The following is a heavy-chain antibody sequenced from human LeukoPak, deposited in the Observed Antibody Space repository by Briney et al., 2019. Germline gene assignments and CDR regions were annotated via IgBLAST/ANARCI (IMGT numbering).Heavy chain of an antibody. CDR1: GYSISSAYY. V-gene: IGHV4-38-2*02. CDR3: ARRWGVVAAFDY. Sequence: KPSETLSLSCTVSGYSISSAYYWGWIRQPPGKGLEWIGSIYHSGSTYYNPSLKSRVTISVDTSKNQFSLKLSSVTAADTAVYYCARRWGVVAAFDYWGQGTLVTVSS. D-gene: IGHD2-15*01. CDR2: IYHSGST. J-gene: IGHJ4*02.